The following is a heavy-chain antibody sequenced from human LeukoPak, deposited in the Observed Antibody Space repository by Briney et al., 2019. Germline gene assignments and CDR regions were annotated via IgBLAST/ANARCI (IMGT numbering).Heavy chain of an antibody. CDR3: ARGPVTGFDY. D-gene: IGHD6-19*01. Sequence: GASLKVSCKASGYTFSDYYMHWVRHAPGQGLEWMGWINPKSGGTNFAQKFQGRVTMTRDTSITTAYMELSRLTSDDTAVYYCARGPVTGFDYWGQGTLVTVSS. CDR2: INPKSGGT. CDR1: GYTFSDYY. V-gene: IGHV1-2*02. J-gene: IGHJ4*02.